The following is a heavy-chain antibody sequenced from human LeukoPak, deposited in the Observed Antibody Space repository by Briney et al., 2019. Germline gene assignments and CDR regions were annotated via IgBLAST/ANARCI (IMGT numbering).Heavy chain of an antibody. Sequence: GASLRLSCAASGFTFSSYAMSWVRQAPGKGLEWVSAISGSGGSTYYADSVKGWFTISRDNSKNTLYLQMNSLRAEDTAVYYCAKQGVLIRSYRDGVDYWGQGTLVTVSS. V-gene: IGHV3-23*01. CDR1: GFTFSSYA. J-gene: IGHJ4*02. CDR3: AKQGVLIRSYRDGVDY. CDR2: ISGSGGST. D-gene: IGHD1-26*01.